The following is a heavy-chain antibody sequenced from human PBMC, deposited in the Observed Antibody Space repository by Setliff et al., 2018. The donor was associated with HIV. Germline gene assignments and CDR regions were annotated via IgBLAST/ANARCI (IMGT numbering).Heavy chain of an antibody. J-gene: IGHJ5*02. Sequence: GASVKVSCKASGGTFSSYVISWVRQAPGQGPEWMGGIIPMYGVANYAKKFQGRVTITTDESTSTAYMELSSLRSEDTAVYYCALPYCGGGNCWSSASLPPAGWFDPWGQGTLVTVSS. D-gene: IGHD2-15*01. CDR3: ALPYCGGGNCWSSASLPPAGWFDP. CDR1: GGTFSSYV. CDR2: IIPMYGVA. V-gene: IGHV1-69*05.